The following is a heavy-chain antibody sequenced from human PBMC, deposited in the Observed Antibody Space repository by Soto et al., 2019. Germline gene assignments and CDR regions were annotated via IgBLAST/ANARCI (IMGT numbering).Heavy chain of an antibody. CDR2: ISWDGGST. D-gene: IGHD2-2*01. Sequence: EVQLVESGGVVVQPGGSLRLSCAASGFTFDDYTMHWVRQAPGKGLEWVSLISWDGGSTYYADSVKGRFTISRDNSKNSLYLQMNSLRTEDTALYYCAKDIHTPAPYIVVADYGMDVWGQGTTVTVSS. J-gene: IGHJ6*02. CDR3: AKDIHTPAPYIVVADYGMDV. V-gene: IGHV3-43*01. CDR1: GFTFDDYT.